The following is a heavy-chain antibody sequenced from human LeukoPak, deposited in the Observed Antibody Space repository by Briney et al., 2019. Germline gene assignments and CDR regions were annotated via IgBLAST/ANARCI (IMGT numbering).Heavy chain of an antibody. CDR2: IIPIFGTA. Sequence: SVKVSCKASGYTFTSYYMHWVRQAPGQGLEWMGGIIPIFGTANYAQKFQGRVTITADESTSTAYMELSSLRSEDTAVYYCARDTAGYYDSSGYYYPHWFDPWGQGTLVTVSS. J-gene: IGHJ5*02. D-gene: IGHD3-22*01. CDR1: GYTFTSYY. V-gene: IGHV1-69*13. CDR3: ARDTAGYYDSSGYYYPHWFDP.